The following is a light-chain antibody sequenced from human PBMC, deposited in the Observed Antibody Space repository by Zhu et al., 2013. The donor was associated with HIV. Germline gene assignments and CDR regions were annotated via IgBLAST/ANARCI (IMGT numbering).Light chain of an antibody. J-gene: IGKJ5*01. CDR1: QSVASN. V-gene: IGKV3-15*01. CDR3: QQYNNWPPIT. Sequence: EIVVTQSPATLSVSPGERVILSCRASQSVASNLAWYQQRPGQAPRLLIYGASTRATGVPARFSGSGSGTEFTLTVSSLQSEDFAVYFCQQYNNWPPITFGQGTRLEIK. CDR2: GAS.